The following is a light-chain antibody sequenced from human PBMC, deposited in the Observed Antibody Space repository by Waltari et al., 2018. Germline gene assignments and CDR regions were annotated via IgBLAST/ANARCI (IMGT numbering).Light chain of an antibody. Sequence: QSVLTQPPSASATPGQRVSLSCSVSHANLGSNYLYWYQQFPGMAPKLLFYRKNPRPYGVPDRFSGSKFGTSASLAISGLRSEDEAVYYCASWDDSHYVFGTGTKVTVL. CDR1: HANLGSNY. V-gene: IGLV1-47*01. J-gene: IGLJ1*01. CDR2: RKN. CDR3: ASWDDSHYV.